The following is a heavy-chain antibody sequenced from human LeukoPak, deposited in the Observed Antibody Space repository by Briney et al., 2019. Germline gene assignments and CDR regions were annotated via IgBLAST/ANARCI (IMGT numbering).Heavy chain of an antibody. CDR2: ISAYNGNT. CDR1: GYTFTSYG. V-gene: IGHV1-18*01. Sequence: ASVKVPCKASGYTFTSYGISWVRQAPGQGLEWMGWISAYNGNTNYAQKLQGRVTMTTDTSTSTAYMELRSLRSDDTAVYYCARYVASSWYEAEYFQHWGQGTLVTVSS. D-gene: IGHD6-13*01. J-gene: IGHJ1*01. CDR3: ARYVASSWYEAEYFQH.